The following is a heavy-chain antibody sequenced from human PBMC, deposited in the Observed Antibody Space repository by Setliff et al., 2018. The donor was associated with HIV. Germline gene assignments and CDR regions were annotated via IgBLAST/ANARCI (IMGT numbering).Heavy chain of an antibody. D-gene: IGHD3-22*01. J-gene: IGHJ6*03. CDR3: ARGPLVVPTHYYMDL. CDR2: ISPGGGST. Sequence: ASVKVSCKASGYSFTNYYIHWVRQAPGQGLEWMGKISPGGGSTSKEQKFQGRFTMTRDTSTSTVYMELSSLRSEDTAVYYCARGPLVVPTHYYMDLWGKGTTITVSS. CDR1: GYSFTNYY. V-gene: IGHV1-46*01.